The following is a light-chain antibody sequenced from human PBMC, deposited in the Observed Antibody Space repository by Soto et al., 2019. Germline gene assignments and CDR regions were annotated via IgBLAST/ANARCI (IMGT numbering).Light chain of an antibody. CDR3: QQRRSWPPTIS. CDR1: RDISSW. V-gene: IGKV1-12*01. J-gene: IGKJ5*01. CDR2: AAS. Sequence: DIQLTQSPSSVSASVGDRVTITCRASRDISSWLAWYQQKPGQAPNILVFAASTLQRGVPTRFSGRGSGTEFTLTIDSLQPEDFATYYCQQRRSWPPTISFGQGTRLEI.